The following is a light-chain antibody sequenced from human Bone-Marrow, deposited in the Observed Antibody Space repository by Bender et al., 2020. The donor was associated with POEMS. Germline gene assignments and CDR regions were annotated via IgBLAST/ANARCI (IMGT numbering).Light chain of an antibody. CDR1: SSNIGSNT. J-gene: IGLJ1*01. V-gene: IGLV1-44*01. Sequence: QSALTQPASVSGTPGQRVTISCSGSSSNIGSNTVNWFHHLPGTAPKLLIYANIYRPSGVPDRFSGSKSGTSASLAISGLQAEDEADYYCSSYTNKNRFYVFGTGTEVTV. CDR2: ANI. CDR3: SSYTNKNRFYV.